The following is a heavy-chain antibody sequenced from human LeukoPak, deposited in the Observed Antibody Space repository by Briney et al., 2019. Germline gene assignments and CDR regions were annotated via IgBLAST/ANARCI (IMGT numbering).Heavy chain of an antibody. CDR1: GFTFSTYW. D-gene: IGHD1-26*01. CDR3: AREVVLVGVHDAFDI. Sequence: SGGSLRLSCAVSGFTFSTYWMSWVRQAPGKGLEWVANINPDGNEKYYVDSVRGRFTVSRDNAKNSLYLQMNSLRGADTAVYYCAREVVLVGVHDAFDIWGQGTMVTVSS. J-gene: IGHJ3*02. CDR2: INPDGNEK. V-gene: IGHV3-7*01.